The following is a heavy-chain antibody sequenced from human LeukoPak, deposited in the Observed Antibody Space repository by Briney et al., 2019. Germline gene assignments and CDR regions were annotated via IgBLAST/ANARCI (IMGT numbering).Heavy chain of an antibody. CDR3: ARVTSDSSGWYHFDY. J-gene: IGHJ4*02. V-gene: IGHV3-30*02. CDR2: IRYDGSNK. Sequence: GGSLRLSCAASGFTFSSYGMHWVRQAPGKGLEWVAFIRYDGSNKYYADSVKGRFTISRDNSKNTLYLQMSSLRAEDTAVYYCARVTSDSSGWYHFDYWGQGTLVTVSS. CDR1: GFTFSSYG. D-gene: IGHD6-19*01.